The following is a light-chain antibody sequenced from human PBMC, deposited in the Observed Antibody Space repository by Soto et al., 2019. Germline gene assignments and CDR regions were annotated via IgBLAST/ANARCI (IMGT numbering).Light chain of an antibody. CDR1: SSDVGGYNY. CDR3: SSYAGSNLWV. Sequence: QSVLTQPPSASGSPGQSVTISCTGTSSDVGGYNYVSWYQQHPGKAPKLMIYEVSKRPSGVPDRFSGSKSGKTASLTVSGLQAEDEADYYCSSYAGSNLWVFGGGTKLTVL. J-gene: IGLJ3*02. CDR2: EVS. V-gene: IGLV2-8*01.